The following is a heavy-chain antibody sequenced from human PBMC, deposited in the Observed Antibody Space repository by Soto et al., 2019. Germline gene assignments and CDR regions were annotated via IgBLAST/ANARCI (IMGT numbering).Heavy chain of an antibody. Sequence: SETLSLTCSVSGGSISSYYWGWIRQPPGKGLEWIGYISYTGSTDYSPSLKSRVTISVDTSKNQFSLKVRSVTAADTAIYFCARHYPIGNNWNYFDYWGRGTLVT. CDR3: ARHYPIGNNWNYFDY. J-gene: IGHJ4*02. D-gene: IGHD1-1*01. CDR2: ISYTGST. V-gene: IGHV4-59*08. CDR1: GGSISSYY.